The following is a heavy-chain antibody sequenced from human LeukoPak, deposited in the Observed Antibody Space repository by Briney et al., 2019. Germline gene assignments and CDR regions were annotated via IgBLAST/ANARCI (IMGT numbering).Heavy chain of an antibody. V-gene: IGHV3-23*01. CDR2: ISANGGST. J-gene: IGHJ4*02. CDR3: ANEIRPNDY. Sequence: GGSLRLSCAASGFTFRSSAMSWVRQAPGKGLEWVSAISANGGSTYYADSVKGRFTISRDNSKNTLYLQMNSLSADDTAMYYCANEIRPNDYWGQGTLVTVSS. CDR1: GFTFRSSA. D-gene: IGHD4-17*01.